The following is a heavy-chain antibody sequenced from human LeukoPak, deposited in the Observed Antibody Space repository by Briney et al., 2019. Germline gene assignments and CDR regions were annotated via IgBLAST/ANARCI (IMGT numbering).Heavy chain of an antibody. V-gene: IGHV4-59*01. CDR3: ARVYYHGSGSNYFDY. D-gene: IGHD3-10*01. CDR1: GGSISSYY. CDR2: IYYSGTT. J-gene: IGHJ4*02. Sequence: PSETLSLTCTVSGGSISSYYWSWVRQPPGKGLDCVGYIYYSGTTNYNPSLKSRVTISLDTSKNQFSLKLTSVTAADTAVYYCARVYYHGSGSNYFDYWGQGTLVTVSS.